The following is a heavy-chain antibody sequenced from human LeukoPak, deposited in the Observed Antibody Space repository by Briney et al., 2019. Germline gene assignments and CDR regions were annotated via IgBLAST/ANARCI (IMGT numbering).Heavy chain of an antibody. CDR1: GGSISSGGYY. J-gene: IGHJ3*02. CDR3: ARDTRDAFDI. Sequence: SQTLSLTCTVSGGSISSGGYYWSWIRQPPGKGLEWIGYIYHSGSTYYNPSLKSRVTISVDRSKNQFSLKLSSVTAADTAVYYCARDTRDAFDIWGQGTMVTVSS. V-gene: IGHV4-30-2*01. CDR2: IYHSGST.